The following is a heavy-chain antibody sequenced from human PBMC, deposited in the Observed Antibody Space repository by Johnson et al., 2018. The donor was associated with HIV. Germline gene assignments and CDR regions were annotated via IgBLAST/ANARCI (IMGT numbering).Heavy chain of an antibody. Sequence: QVQLVESGGDLVKPGGSLRLSCAASGFTFSDYYMSWIRQAPGKGLEWVAYISSSGSSRYYADSVKGRFTISRDNTKNWLYLQMKRLIAEDTTVYYCARESLGGGSYWGEDAFDIWGQGTMVTVSS. D-gene: IGHD1-26*01. J-gene: IGHJ3*02. CDR1: GFTFSDYY. CDR2: ISSSGSSR. V-gene: IGHV3-11*04. CDR3: ARESLGGGSYWGEDAFDI.